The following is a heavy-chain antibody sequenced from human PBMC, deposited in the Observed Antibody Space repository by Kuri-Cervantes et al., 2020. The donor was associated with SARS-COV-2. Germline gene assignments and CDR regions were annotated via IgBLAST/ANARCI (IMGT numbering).Heavy chain of an antibody. CDR1: GGSFSGFY. CDR3: ARASTTIYGVLITLFSSNAFGI. V-gene: IGHV4-34*01. Sequence: SETLSLTCAVYGGSFSGFYWSWIRQAPGKELEWIGEINHSGSANYSPSLKSRVTISVDTSKNQFSLRLSSVTAADTGVYYCARASTTIYGVLITLFSSNAFGIWGQGTMVTVSS. D-gene: IGHD3-3*01. CDR2: INHSGSA. J-gene: IGHJ3*02.